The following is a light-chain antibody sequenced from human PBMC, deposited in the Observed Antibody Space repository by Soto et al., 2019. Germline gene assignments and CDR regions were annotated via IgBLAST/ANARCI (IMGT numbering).Light chain of an antibody. Sequence: QSVLTQPPSVSGAPGQRVTISCTGSNSNIGAGYDVHWYQQLPGTAPKFLISNNNNRPSGVPDRFSASRSGTSASLAITGLQAEDEAEYYCQSYDTSGLSAVVFGGGTQLTVL. V-gene: IGLV1-40*01. CDR1: NSNIGAGYD. CDR3: QSYDTSGLSAVV. J-gene: IGLJ2*01. CDR2: NNN.